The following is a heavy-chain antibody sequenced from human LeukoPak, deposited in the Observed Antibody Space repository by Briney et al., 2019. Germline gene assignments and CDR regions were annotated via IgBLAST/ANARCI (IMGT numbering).Heavy chain of an antibody. CDR3: ARDGLDIVVVPAAMNNWFDP. Sequence: ASVKVSCKASGYTFTSYGISWVRQAPGQGLEWMGWISAYNGNTNYAQKLQGRVTMTTDTSTSTAYMALRSLRSDDTAVYYCARDGLDIVVVPAAMNNWFDPWGQGTLVTVSS. J-gene: IGHJ5*02. V-gene: IGHV1-18*01. D-gene: IGHD2-2*03. CDR1: GYTFTSYG. CDR2: ISAYNGNT.